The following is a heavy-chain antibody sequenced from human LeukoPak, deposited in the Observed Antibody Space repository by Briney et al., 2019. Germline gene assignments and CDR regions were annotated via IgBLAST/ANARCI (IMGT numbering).Heavy chain of an antibody. V-gene: IGHV4-34*01. D-gene: IGHD3-10*01. CDR2: INHSGST. CDR3: AKVAKYYYGSETYFFFDH. Sequence: SETLSLTCAVYGGSFSGYYWSWIRQPPGKGLEWIGEINHSGSTNYTPSLKSRVTMSIDTSKNQFSLNLRSVTAAYTAVYYCAKVAKYYYGSETYFFFDHWGQGTLVTVSS. J-gene: IGHJ4*02. CDR1: GGSFSGYY.